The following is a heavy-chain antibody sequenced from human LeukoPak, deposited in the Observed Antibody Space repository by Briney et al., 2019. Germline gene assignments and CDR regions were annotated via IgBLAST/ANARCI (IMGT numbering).Heavy chain of an antibody. Sequence: GASVKVSCKASGYTFTSYGISWVRHAPGQGLEWMGWISAYNGNTDYAQKVQGRVTMTTDTSTSTAYMELRSLRSDDTAVYYCARVAGLEGRWGYYGDNPGGDWLGPWGQGTLVTVSS. J-gene: IGHJ5*02. CDR3: ARVAGLEGRWGYYGDNPGGDWLGP. V-gene: IGHV1-18*01. CDR2: ISAYNGNT. CDR1: GYTFTSYG. D-gene: IGHD4-17*01.